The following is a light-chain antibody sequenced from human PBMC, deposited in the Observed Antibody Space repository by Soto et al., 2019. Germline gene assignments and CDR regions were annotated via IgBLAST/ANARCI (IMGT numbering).Light chain of an antibody. CDR2: GDS. CDR3: QSYDSTLDARYV. J-gene: IGLJ1*01. CDR1: GSNIGAGYD. Sequence: QSVLTQPPSVSGAPGQRVTISCTGSGSNIGAGYDVHWYQHRPGTAPKLLVFGDSHRPSGVPDRFSGSKSGTSASLAITGLQAEDEGDYYCQSYDSTLDARYVFGPGTKVTVL. V-gene: IGLV1-40*01.